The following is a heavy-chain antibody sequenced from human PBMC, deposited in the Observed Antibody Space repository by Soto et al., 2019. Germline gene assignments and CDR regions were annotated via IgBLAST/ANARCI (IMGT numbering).Heavy chain of an antibody. CDR2: ISNDGSSK. Sequence: QVQLVESGGGVVQPGGSLRLSCAASGFTFSTFAIHWVRQAPGKGLEWVAFISNDGSSKFFADSVKGRFTISRDNSKSTLYLQMSSLRADDSAIYYCARGSEDSYPGSRIFDFWGRGTLVTVSS. J-gene: IGHJ4*02. D-gene: IGHD3-10*01. CDR1: GFTFSTFA. CDR3: ARGSEDSYPGSRIFDF. V-gene: IGHV3-30-3*01.